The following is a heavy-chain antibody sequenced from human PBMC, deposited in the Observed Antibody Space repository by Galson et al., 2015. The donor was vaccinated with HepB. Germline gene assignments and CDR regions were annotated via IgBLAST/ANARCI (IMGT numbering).Heavy chain of an antibody. Sequence: SLRLSCAVSNFTFSKYAINWVRQAPGKGLEWVSIISSNGRTTFSADSVKGRFTLSRDTSKNTVDLQMNSLRDEDTALYYCAKELRYCTGCSCRTEPFDIWGQGTLVTVSS. CDR1: NFTFSKYA. CDR3: AKELRYCTGCSCRTEPFDI. CDR2: ISSNGRTT. V-gene: IGHV3-23*01. J-gene: IGHJ3*02. D-gene: IGHD2-15*01.